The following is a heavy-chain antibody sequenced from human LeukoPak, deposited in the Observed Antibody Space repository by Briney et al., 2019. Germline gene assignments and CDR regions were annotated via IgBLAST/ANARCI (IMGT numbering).Heavy chain of an antibody. V-gene: IGHV1-2*06. J-gene: IGHJ5*02. D-gene: IGHD3-9*01. CDR2: INPNSGGT. Sequence: ASVKVSCKASGYTFTGYYMHWVRQAPGQGLEWMGRINPNSGGTNYAQKFQGRVTMTRDTSISTAYMELSRLRSDDTAVYYCARGARYSRHNWFDPWGQGTLVTVSS. CDR1: GYTFTGYY. CDR3: ARGARYSRHNWFDP.